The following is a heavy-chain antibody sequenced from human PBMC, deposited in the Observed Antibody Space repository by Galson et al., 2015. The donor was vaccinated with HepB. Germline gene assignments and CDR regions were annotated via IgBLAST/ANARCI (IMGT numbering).Heavy chain of an antibody. D-gene: IGHD2/OR15-2a*01. V-gene: IGHV3-13*04. CDR2: IDTAGGG. Sequence: SLRLSCAASGFTFSTYDMHWVRQAPGKGLEWVSGIDTAGGGYYPNSVKGRFTISRDNAKNSLYLQMNSLRAEDTAVYYCASNKAFDYYGMDVWGQGTTVTVSS. CDR1: GFTFSTYD. CDR3: ASNKAFDYYGMDV. J-gene: IGHJ6*02.